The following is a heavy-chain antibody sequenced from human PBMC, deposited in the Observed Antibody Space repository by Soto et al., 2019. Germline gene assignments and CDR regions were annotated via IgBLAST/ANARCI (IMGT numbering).Heavy chain of an antibody. Sequence: SETLSLTCSVSGGTIRGYYWTWIRQPAGKGLEWIGRIYSSGNTKYNPSLQSRVTMSLDTSNNQFSLRLTSVTAADTAVHYCARGQRFSDWFDPWGQGTLVTVSS. CDR3: ARGQRFSDWFDP. CDR2: IYSSGNT. V-gene: IGHV4-4*07. CDR1: GGTIRGYY. D-gene: IGHD3-3*01. J-gene: IGHJ5*02.